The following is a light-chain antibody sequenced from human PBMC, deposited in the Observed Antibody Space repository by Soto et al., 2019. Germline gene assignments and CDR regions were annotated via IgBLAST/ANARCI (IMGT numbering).Light chain of an antibody. J-gene: IGLJ3*02. CDR3: VVWDDTLNGPV. CDR2: DDN. V-gene: IGLV1-44*01. Sequence: QSVLTQPPSVSAAPGQKVTISCSGSSSNSGGNSVSWYQQLPGTAPKLLIYDDNKRPSGVPDRFSGSKSVTSASLSIRGLQSADEADYYRVVWDDTLNGPVFGGGTKVTVL. CDR1: SSNSGGNS.